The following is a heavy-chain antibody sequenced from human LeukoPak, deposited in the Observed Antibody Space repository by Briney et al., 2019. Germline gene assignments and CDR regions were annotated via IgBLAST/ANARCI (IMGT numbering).Heavy chain of an antibody. Sequence: SQTLSLTCAISGDSVSSNSAAWNWIRQSPSGGLEWLGRTYYRSKWYNDYAVSVESRITINPDTSKNQFSLQLNSVTPEDTAVYYCARSVEEWAPPSENWFDPWGQGTLVTVSS. J-gene: IGHJ5*02. CDR1: GDSVSSNSAA. D-gene: IGHD3-3*01. V-gene: IGHV6-1*01. CDR2: TYYRSKWYN. CDR3: ARSVEEWAPPSENWFDP.